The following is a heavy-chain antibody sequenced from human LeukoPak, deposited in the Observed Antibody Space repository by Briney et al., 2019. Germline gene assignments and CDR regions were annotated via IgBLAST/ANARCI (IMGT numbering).Heavy chain of an antibody. CDR1: RFTFSNYG. CDR2: INSRSSTI. CDR3: ARDQAVTGFDP. Sequence: PSGGSLRLSCAASRFTFSNYGVNWVRQAPGKGLEWVSYINSRSSTIYYADSVRGRFTISRDNAKNSLYLQMNSLRAEDTAVYYCARDQAVTGFDPWGQGTLVTVSS. D-gene: IGHD2-21*02. V-gene: IGHV3-48*04. J-gene: IGHJ5*02.